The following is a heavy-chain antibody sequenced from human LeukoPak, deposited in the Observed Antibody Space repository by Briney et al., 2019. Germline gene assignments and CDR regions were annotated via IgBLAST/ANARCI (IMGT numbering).Heavy chain of an antibody. Sequence: GGSLRLSCAASGFTFSSYAMSWVRQAPGKGLEWVSAISGSGGSTYYADSVKGRFTISRDNSKNTLFLQMNSLRAEDTAAYYCAKGVFSGSYNYFDYWGQGTPVTVSS. CDR2: ISGSGGST. CDR1: GFTFSSYA. D-gene: IGHD1-26*01. J-gene: IGHJ4*02. CDR3: AKGVFSGSYNYFDY. V-gene: IGHV3-23*01.